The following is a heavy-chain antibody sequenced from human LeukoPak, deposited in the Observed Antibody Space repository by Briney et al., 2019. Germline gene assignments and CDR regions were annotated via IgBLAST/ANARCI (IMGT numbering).Heavy chain of an antibody. V-gene: IGHV3-23*01. J-gene: IGHJ5*02. CDR2: ISGSGGST. D-gene: IGHD2-2*01. CDR3: AKVPCSSTSCYFDP. Sequence: PGWSLRLSCAASGFTFSSYAMSWIRQAPGKGLEWVSAISGSGGSTYYADSVKGRFTISRDNSKNTLYLQMNSLRAEDTAVYYCAKVPCSSTSCYFDPWGQGTLVTVSS. CDR1: GFTFSSYA.